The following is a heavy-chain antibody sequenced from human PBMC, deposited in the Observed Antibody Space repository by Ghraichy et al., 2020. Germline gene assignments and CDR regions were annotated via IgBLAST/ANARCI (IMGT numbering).Heavy chain of an antibody. D-gene: IGHD2-2*01. CDR3: ARVTRAYANYFYPMDV. CDR2: TYFRSTWFN. CDR1: GDSLSNKTTA. V-gene: IGHV6-1*01. J-gene: IGHJ6*02. Sequence: SETLSLTCTISGDSLSNKTTAWHWIRQSPSRGFEWPGRTYFRSTWFNDYADSVRGRITISPDAAKYTFFLQLDSVTPEDTALYYCARVTRAYANYFYPMDVWSGGTTVTVSS.